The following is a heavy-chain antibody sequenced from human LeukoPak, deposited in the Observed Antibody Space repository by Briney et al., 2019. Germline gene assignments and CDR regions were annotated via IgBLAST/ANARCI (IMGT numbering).Heavy chain of an antibody. Sequence: SETLSLTCAVYGGSFSGYYWSWIRQPPGKGLEWMGEINHSGSTNYNPSLKSRVTISVDTSKNQFSLKLSSVTAADTAVYYCARGRGGQGYDFWSGYITYYYYYMDVWGKGTTVTVSS. D-gene: IGHD3-3*01. CDR1: GGSFSGYY. J-gene: IGHJ6*03. CDR3: ARGRGGQGYDFWSGYITYYYYYMDV. V-gene: IGHV4-34*01. CDR2: INHSGST.